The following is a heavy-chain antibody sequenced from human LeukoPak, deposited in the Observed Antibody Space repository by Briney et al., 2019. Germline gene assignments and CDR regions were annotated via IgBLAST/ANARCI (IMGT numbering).Heavy chain of an antibody. CDR1: GDSLDSSTYY. J-gene: IGHJ5*02. V-gene: IGHV4-30-2*01. Sequence: KPSETLSLTCAVSGDSLDSSTYYWSWIRQPPGRGLEWVGNIYDSGRTYYNPSLKSRVSMSLDKSKNQFSLKLTSVSAADTATYYCARGVGDYGGKSDPWSQGTLVTVSS. D-gene: IGHD4-23*01. CDR2: IYDSGRT. CDR3: ARGVGDYGGKSDP.